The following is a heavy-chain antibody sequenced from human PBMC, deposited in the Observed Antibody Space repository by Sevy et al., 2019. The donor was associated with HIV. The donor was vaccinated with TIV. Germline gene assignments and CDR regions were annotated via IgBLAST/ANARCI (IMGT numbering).Heavy chain of an antibody. CDR3: AREGWGGEDYYGMDV. Sequence: GGSLRLSCAASGFTFSSYWMGWVRQAPGKGLEWVANIKQDGSEKYYVDSVKGRFTISRDNAKNSLYLQMNSLRAEDRAVYYWAREGWGGEDYYGMDVWGQGTTVTVSS. CDR1: GFTFSSYW. D-gene: IGHD3-16*01. J-gene: IGHJ6*02. V-gene: IGHV3-7*03. CDR2: IKQDGSEK.